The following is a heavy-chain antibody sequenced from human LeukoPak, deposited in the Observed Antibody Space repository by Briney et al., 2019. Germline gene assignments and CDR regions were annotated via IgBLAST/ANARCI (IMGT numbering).Heavy chain of an antibody. V-gene: IGHV3-7*01. Sequence: PGGSLRLSCAASGFTFSSYWMSWVRQAPGKGLEWVANIKQDGSEKYYVDSVKGRFTISRDNAKNSLYLQMNSLRAEDTAVYYCARDGSGSYYLYYYYYGMDVWGQGTTVTVSS. CDR1: GFTFSSYW. CDR2: IKQDGSEK. CDR3: ARDGSGSYYLYYYYYGMDV. D-gene: IGHD3-10*01. J-gene: IGHJ6*02.